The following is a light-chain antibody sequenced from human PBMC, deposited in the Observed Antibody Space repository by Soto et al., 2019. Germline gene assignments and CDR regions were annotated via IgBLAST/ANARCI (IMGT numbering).Light chain of an antibody. CDR3: LQYGDSAYT. V-gene: IGKV3-20*01. CDR1: QSVMYNN. CDR2: AAS. J-gene: IGKJ2*01. Sequence: ETVLTQSPGTLSLSPGERVTLSCRASQSVMYNNLAWFQQKPGQPPRLLIHAASTRAVGIPDRFSGSGSGTDFTLAISRLEPEDFAVYYCLQYGDSAYTFGLGTKLEMK.